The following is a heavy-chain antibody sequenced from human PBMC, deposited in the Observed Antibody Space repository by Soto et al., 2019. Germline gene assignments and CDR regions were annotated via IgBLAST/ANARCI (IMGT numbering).Heavy chain of an antibody. CDR3: ARVVGALGHWFDP. D-gene: IGHD1-26*01. Sequence: QVQLVQSGAEVKKPGASVKVSCKASGYTFTSYGLSWVRQAPGQGLEWMGRISAYNYNTNYAQKLQGRVTMTTDTSSSTAYMELRCLRSADTAVYYCARVVGALGHWFDPWGQGTLVTVSS. CDR2: ISAYNYNT. V-gene: IGHV1-18*01. J-gene: IGHJ5*02. CDR1: GYTFTSYG.